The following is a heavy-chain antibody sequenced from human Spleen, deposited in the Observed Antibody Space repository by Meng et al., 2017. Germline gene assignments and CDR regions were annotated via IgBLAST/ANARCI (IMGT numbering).Heavy chain of an antibody. CDR2: INHRGNT. D-gene: IGHD4-11*01. V-gene: IGHV4-4*02. CDR1: GASISSDNW. J-gene: IGHJ4*02. Sequence: QVQLQESGPGLVKPSGTLSLTCAVSGASISSDNWWSWVRQPPGKGLEWIGEINHRGNTNYNSFLESRVTISVDTSQNSLSLKLSSVTAADSAVYYCARGPTTVAHDFDYWGQGTLVTVSS. CDR3: ARGPTTVAHDFDY.